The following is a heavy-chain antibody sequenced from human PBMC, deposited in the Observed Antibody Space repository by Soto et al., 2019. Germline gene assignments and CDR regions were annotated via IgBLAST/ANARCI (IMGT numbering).Heavy chain of an antibody. V-gene: IGHV1-2*04. CDR3: ARDHRGYSGYDRSYYYYGMDV. CDR2: ISPNSGGT. CDR1: GYTFTGYY. D-gene: IGHD5-12*01. J-gene: IGHJ6*02. Sequence: ASVKVSCKASGYTFTGYYMHWVRQAPGQGLEWMGWISPNSGGTNYAQKFQGWVTMTRDTSISTAYMELSRLRSDDTAVYYCARDHRGYSGYDRSYYYYGMDVWGQGTTVTVSS.